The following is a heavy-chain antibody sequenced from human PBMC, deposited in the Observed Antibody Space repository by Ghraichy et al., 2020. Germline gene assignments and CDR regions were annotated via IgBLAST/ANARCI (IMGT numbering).Heavy chain of an antibody. CDR2: IIPIFGTA. V-gene: IGHV1-69*13. Sequence: SVKVSCKASGGTFSSYAISWVRQAPGPGLEWMGGIIPIFGTANYAQKFQGRVTITADESTSTAYMELSSLRSEDTAVYYCASPLGSATYYYGMDVWGQGTTVTVSS. CDR1: GGTFSSYA. CDR3: ASPLGSATYYYGMDV. J-gene: IGHJ6*02. D-gene: IGHD3-16*01.